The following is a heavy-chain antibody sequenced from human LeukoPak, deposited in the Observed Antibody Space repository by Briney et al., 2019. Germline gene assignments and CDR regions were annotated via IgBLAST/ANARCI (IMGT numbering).Heavy chain of an antibody. CDR3: ATTVSEARPYYFDY. CDR2: IYYSGST. D-gene: IGHD6-6*01. J-gene: IGHJ4*02. V-gene: IGHV4-61*10. CDR1: GGSISSGSYY. Sequence: SQTLSLTCTVSGGSISSGSYYWSWIRQPAGKGLEWIGYIYYSGSTNYNPSLKSRVTISVDTSKNQFSLKLSSVTAADTAVYYCATTVSEARPYYFDYWGQGTLVTVSS.